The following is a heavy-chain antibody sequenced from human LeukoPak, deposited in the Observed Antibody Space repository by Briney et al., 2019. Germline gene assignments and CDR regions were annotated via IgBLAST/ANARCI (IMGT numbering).Heavy chain of an antibody. CDR2: INPNSGGT. Sequence: ASVKVSCKASGYTFTGYYMHWVRQAPGQGLEWMGWINPNSGGTNYAQKFQGWVTMTRDTSISTAYMELSRLRSDDAAVYYCAREDNTLPYFQHWGQGTLVTVSS. D-gene: IGHD2-15*01. J-gene: IGHJ1*01. CDR3: AREDNTLPYFQH. V-gene: IGHV1-2*04. CDR1: GYTFTGYY.